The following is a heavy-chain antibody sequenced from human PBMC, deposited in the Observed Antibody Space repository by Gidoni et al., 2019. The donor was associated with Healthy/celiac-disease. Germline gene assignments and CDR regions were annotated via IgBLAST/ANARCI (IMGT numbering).Heavy chain of an antibody. Sequence: QVQLVESGGGVVQAGRSLRLSCAASGFTFSSYAMHWVRQAPGKGLEWVAVISYDGSNKYYADSVKGRFTISRDNSKNTLYLQMNSLRAEDTAVYYCAEELRSYWGQGTLATVSS. CDR1: GFTFSSYA. CDR2: ISYDGSNK. CDR3: AEELRSY. J-gene: IGHJ4*02. V-gene: IGHV3-30*01. D-gene: IGHD1-7*01.